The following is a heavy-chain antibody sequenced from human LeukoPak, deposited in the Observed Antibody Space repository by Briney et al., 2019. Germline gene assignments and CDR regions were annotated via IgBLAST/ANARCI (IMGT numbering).Heavy chain of an antibody. Sequence: GGSLRLSCAASRFTVSSNYMSWVRQAPGKGLEWVSVIYSGGSTYYADSVKGRFTISRDNSKNTLFLQMNSLTAEDTAVYYCARDSSGMYCFDYWGQGTLVTVSS. V-gene: IGHV3-53*01. CDR1: RFTVSSNY. CDR3: ARDSSGMYCFDY. CDR2: IYSGGST. J-gene: IGHJ4*02. D-gene: IGHD6-19*01.